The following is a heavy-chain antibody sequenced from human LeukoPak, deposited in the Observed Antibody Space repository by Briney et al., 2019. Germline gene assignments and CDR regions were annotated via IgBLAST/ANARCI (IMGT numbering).Heavy chain of an antibody. D-gene: IGHD3-16*01. V-gene: IGHV3-48*03. CDR1: GFIFSNYE. Sequence: GGSLRLSCAASGFIFSNYEMNWVRQAPGKGLEWVSYISSSGGTMYYADSVKGRFTISRDNAKNSLYLQMNSLRAEDTAVYYCARDTMITFGGVFDYWGQGTLVTVSS. CDR3: ARDTMITFGGVFDY. CDR2: ISSSGGTM. J-gene: IGHJ4*02.